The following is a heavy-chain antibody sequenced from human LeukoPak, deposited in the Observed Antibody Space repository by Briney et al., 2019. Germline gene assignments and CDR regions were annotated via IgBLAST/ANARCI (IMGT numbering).Heavy chain of an antibody. V-gene: IGHV5-10-1*01. D-gene: IGHD1-26*01. Sequence: GESLRISCKGSGYSFSIYWITWVRQMPGKGLEWMGTIDPSDSYTKYRPSFEGHVTISADKSISTAYLQWSSLKASDIAMYYCARMGPVGVTNVDYWGQGTLLTVSS. J-gene: IGHJ4*02. CDR3: ARMGPVGVTNVDY. CDR2: IDPSDSYT. CDR1: GYSFSIYW.